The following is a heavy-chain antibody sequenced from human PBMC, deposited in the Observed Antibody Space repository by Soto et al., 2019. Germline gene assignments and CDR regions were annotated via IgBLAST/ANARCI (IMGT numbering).Heavy chain of an antibody. V-gene: IGHV4-31*03. Sequence: QVQLQESGPGLVKPSQTLSLTCTVSGGSISSGGYYWSWIRQHPGKGLEWIGYIYYSGSTYYNPSLKSRXXIXVXXSKNQFSLKLSSVTAADTAVYYCAREGDGSGSFDYWGQGTLVTVSS. CDR1: GGSISSGGYY. J-gene: IGHJ4*02. CDR2: IYYSGST. D-gene: IGHD3-10*01. CDR3: AREGDGSGSFDY.